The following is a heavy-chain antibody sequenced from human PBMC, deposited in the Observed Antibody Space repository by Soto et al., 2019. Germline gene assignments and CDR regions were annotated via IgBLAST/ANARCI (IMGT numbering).Heavy chain of an antibody. Sequence: GESLKISFKGSGYSFTSYWISWVRQMPGKGLEWMGRIDPSDSYTNYSPSSQGHVTISADKSISTAYLQWSSLKASDTAMYYCARKQYYYDSSGYYPNDAFDIWGQGTMVTVSS. CDR1: GYSFTSYW. V-gene: IGHV5-10-1*01. CDR3: ARKQYYYDSSGYYPNDAFDI. J-gene: IGHJ3*02. D-gene: IGHD3-22*01. CDR2: IDPSDSYT.